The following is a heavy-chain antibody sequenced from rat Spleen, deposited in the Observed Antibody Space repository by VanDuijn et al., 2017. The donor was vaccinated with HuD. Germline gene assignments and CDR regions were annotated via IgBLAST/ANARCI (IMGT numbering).Heavy chain of an antibody. CDR1: GFTFSDFD. CDR2: ISPTGGGGT. J-gene: IGHJ2*01. CDR3: TRGGYFRH. V-gene: IGHV5S23*01. Sequence: EVRLVESGGGLVQPGRSLKLSCAASGFTFSDFDMAWVRQAPTQGLEWVASISPTGGGGTYYSDSVKGRFTISRDTAQNTLYRQMNSPTSEDTATYYCTRGGYFRHWGQGVMVTVSS. D-gene: IGHD2-5*01.